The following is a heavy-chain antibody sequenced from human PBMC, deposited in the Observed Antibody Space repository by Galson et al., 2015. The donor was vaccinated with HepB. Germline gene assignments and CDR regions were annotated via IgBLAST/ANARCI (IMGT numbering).Heavy chain of an antibody. Sequence: CAISGDSVSSNSAAWNWIRQSPSRGLEWLGRTYYRSKWYNDYAVSVKSRITINPDTSKKQFSLQLNSVTPADTAVYYCAREHKLTGAFDYRGQGTLVTVSS. V-gene: IGHV6-1*01. CDR2: TYYRSKWYN. CDR3: AREHKLTGAFDY. D-gene: IGHD7-27*01. CDR1: GDSVSSNSAA. J-gene: IGHJ4*02.